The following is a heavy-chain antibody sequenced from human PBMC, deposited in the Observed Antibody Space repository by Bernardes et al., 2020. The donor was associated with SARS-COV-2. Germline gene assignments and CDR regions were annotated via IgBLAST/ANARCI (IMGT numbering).Heavy chain of an antibody. CDR2: IYSGGST. Sequence: GGSLRLSCAASGFTVSSNYMSWVRQAPGRGLECVSVIYSGGSTFYADSVKGRFTISRDNSKNTLCLQMNSLRAEDTAVYYCARDRNYYYGMDVWGQGTKVNVS. J-gene: IGHJ6*02. CDR1: GFTVSSNY. V-gene: IGHV3-66*01. CDR3: ARDRNYYYGMDV.